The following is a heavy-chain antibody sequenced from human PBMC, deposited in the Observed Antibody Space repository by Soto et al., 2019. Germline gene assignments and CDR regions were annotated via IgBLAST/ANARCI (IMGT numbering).Heavy chain of an antibody. CDR1: GVSISGGFCY. D-gene: IGHD6-6*01. CDR3: ARGSFSSSSSWFDP. Sequence: TLCLTCTVSGVSISGGFCYWSWIRQHPGKGLEWIGYIYYSGRTYYNPSPPSRISIAVDTTENQFSLKLTTVTAADTSVYYCARGSFSSSSSWFDPWGRGTLVTVSS. CDR2: IYYSGRT. V-gene: IGHV4-31*03. J-gene: IGHJ5*02.